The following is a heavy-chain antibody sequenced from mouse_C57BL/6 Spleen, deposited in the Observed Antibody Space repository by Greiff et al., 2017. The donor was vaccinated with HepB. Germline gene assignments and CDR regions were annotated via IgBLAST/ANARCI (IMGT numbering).Heavy chain of an antibody. V-gene: IGHV1-80*01. CDR1: GYAFSSYW. J-gene: IGHJ2*01. CDR2: IYPGDGDT. D-gene: IGHD1-1*01. Sequence: VKLVESGAELVKPGASVKISCKASGYAFSSYWMNWVKQRPGKGLEWIGQIYPGDGDTNYNGKFKGKATLTADKSSSTAYMQLSSLTSEDSAVYFCARAVAFDYWGQGTALTVSS. CDR3: ARAVAFDY.